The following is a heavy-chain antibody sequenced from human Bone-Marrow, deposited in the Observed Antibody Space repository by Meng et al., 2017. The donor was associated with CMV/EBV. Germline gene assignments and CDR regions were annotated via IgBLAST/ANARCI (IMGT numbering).Heavy chain of an antibody. D-gene: IGHD2-2*01. V-gene: IGHV1-69*05. Sequence: SVKVSCKTSGYTFTSYGISWVRQAPGQGLEWMGGIIPIFGTANYAQKFQGRVTITTDESTSTAYMELSSLRSEDTAVYYCARHPDRTSHLQNYYYNGMDVWGQGTTVTVSS. CDR1: GYTFTSYG. CDR3: ARHPDRTSHLQNYYYNGMDV. J-gene: IGHJ6*02. CDR2: IIPIFGTA.